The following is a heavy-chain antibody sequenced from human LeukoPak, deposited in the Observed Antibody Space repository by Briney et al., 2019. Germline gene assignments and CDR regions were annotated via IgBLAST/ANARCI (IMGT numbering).Heavy chain of an antibody. J-gene: IGHJ6*03. CDR3: ARADTAMVKRYYYYMDV. Sequence: GGSLRLSCAASGFTFSSYSMNWVRQAPGKGLEWVSSISSSSSYIYYADSVKGRFTISRDNAKNSLYLQMNSLRAEDTAVYYCARADTAMVKRYYYYMDVWGKGTTVTVSS. CDR1: GFTFSSYS. CDR2: ISSSSSYI. V-gene: IGHV3-21*01. D-gene: IGHD5-18*01.